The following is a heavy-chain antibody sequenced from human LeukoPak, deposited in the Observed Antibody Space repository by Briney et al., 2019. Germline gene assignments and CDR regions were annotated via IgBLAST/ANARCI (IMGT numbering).Heavy chain of an antibody. D-gene: IGHD6-19*01. CDR1: GGSISSSSYH. V-gene: IGHV4-39*01. Sequence: ASETLSLTCTVSGGSISSSSYHWGWIRQPPGKKLEWIGSIYFGGSTYYNPSLKSRVTIFVDTSKNQFSLKLSSVTAADTAVYYCARTSSSGLVGGYYFDYWGQGTLVTVSS. J-gene: IGHJ4*02. CDR2: IYFGGST. CDR3: ARTSSSGLVGGYYFDY.